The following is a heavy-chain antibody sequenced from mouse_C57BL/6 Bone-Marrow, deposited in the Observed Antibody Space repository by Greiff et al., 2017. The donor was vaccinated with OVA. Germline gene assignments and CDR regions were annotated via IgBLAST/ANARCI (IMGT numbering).Heavy chain of an antibody. CDR2: IDPSDSYT. CDR1: GYTFTSYW. Sequence: QVQLQQPGAELVMPGASVKLSCKASGYTFTSYWMHWVKQRPGQGLEWIGEIDPSDSYTNYTQKFKGKSTLTVDKSSSTAYMQLSSLTSEDSAVYYCARENGPAWFAYWGQGTLVTVSA. CDR3: ARENGPAWFAY. J-gene: IGHJ3*01. D-gene: IGHD1-1*02. V-gene: IGHV1-69*01.